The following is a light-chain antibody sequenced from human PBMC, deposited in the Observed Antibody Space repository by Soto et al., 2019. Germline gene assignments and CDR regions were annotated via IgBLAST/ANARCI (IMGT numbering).Light chain of an antibody. J-gene: IGLJ2*01. V-gene: IGLV2-23*02. CDR1: SIDVGSYNL. Sequence: QSALTQPASVSGSPGQSITISCTGTSIDVGSYNLVSWYQQYSGKVPKLLIYEVTQRPSGISNRFSGSKSGNTASLTISGLQAEDEAEYYCCSYAGSGTLIFGGGTQLTVL. CDR3: CSYAGSGTLI. CDR2: EVT.